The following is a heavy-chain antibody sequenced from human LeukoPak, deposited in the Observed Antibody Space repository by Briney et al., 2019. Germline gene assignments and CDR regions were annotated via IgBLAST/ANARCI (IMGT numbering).Heavy chain of an antibody. Sequence: KSSETLSLTCTVSGGSISSGSYYWSWIRQPPGKGLEWIGYIYYSGSTNYNPSLKSRVTISVDTSKNQFSLKLSSVTAADTAVYYCARDKHIVATIPRWYFDLWGRGTLVTVSS. D-gene: IGHD5-12*01. CDR1: GGSISSGSYY. CDR2: IYYSGST. CDR3: ARDKHIVATIPRWYFDL. J-gene: IGHJ2*01. V-gene: IGHV4-61*01.